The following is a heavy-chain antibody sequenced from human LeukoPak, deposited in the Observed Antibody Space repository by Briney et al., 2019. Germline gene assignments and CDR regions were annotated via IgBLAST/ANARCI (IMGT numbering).Heavy chain of an antibody. CDR3: ARDSPYCSGGTCYEYCYYGMDV. D-gene: IGHD2-15*01. CDR1: GYSFTRYD. J-gene: IGHJ6*02. CDR2: ISAYNGNT. V-gene: IGHV1-18*01. Sequence: ASVKVSCKASGYSFTRYDISWVRQAPGQGLEWMGWISAYNGNTNYAQNLQGRVTMTTDTSTSTAYMELRSLRSDDTAVYYCARDSPYCSGGTCYEYCYYGMDVWGQGTTVTVSS.